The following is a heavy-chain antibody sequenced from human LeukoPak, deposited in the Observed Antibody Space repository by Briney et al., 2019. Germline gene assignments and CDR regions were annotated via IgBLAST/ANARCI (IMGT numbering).Heavy chain of an antibody. CDR2: IYYSGYT. CDR3: ARHFDHVGSGIYEY. CDR1: IDSISSNY. J-gene: IGHJ4*02. D-gene: IGHD3-10*01. V-gene: IGHV4-59*08. Sequence: SETLSLTCTVSIDSISSNYWSWIRQPPGKGLEWIGYIYYSGYTNYNPSLKSRVTISVDTSNNQFSLKLSSVTAADTAVYYCARHFDHVGSGIYEYWGQGTLVTVSS.